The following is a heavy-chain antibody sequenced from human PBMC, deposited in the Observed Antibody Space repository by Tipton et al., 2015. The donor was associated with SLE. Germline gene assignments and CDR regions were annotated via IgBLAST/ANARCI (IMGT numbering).Heavy chain of an antibody. CDR1: GGSISSYY. D-gene: IGHD2-15*01. Sequence: TLSLTCTVSGGSISSYYWSWIRQPPGKGLEWTGYIYYSGSTNYNPSLKSRVTISVDTSKNQFSLKLSSVTAADTAVYYCARAEGSWDAFDIWGQGTMVTVSS. CDR2: IYYSGST. CDR3: ARAEGSWDAFDI. J-gene: IGHJ3*02. V-gene: IGHV4-59*01.